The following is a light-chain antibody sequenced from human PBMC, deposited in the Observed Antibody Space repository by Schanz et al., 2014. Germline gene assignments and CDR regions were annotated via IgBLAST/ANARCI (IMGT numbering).Light chain of an antibody. CDR1: SSDVGTSNL. J-gene: IGLJ3*02. CDR3: SSYAGSNKEV. V-gene: IGLV2-14*02. CDR2: EVS. Sequence: QSALTQPASVSGSPGQSITISCTGTSSDVGTSNLLSWYQQYPGKAPKLMIYEVSKRPSGVPDRFSGSKSGNTASLTVSGLQAEDEADYYCSSYAGSNKEVFGGGTKLTVL.